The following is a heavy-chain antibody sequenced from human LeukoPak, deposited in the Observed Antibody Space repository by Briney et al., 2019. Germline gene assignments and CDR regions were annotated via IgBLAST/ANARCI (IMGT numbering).Heavy chain of an antibody. CDR3: ATSFNWNYDH. CDR2: IGDSGDAT. Sequence: PGGSLRLSCAASGFTFRTYAMGWVRQAPGKGPEWVSAIGDSGDATYYADPVKGRFTISRDNSKNTLYLQMSSLRAEDTALYYCATSFNWNYDHWGQGTLVTVSS. CDR1: GFTFRTYA. J-gene: IGHJ5*02. V-gene: IGHV3-23*01. D-gene: IGHD1-7*01.